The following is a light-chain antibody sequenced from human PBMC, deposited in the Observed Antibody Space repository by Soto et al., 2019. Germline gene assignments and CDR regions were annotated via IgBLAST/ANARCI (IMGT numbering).Light chain of an antibody. CDR2: GAS. CDR1: QSVGSRY. CDR3: QQYGTSPST. J-gene: IGKJ3*01. V-gene: IGKV3-20*01. Sequence: EIVLTQSPGTLSLSPGERATLSCRASQSVGSRYLAWYQQKPGQAPRLLIYGASSRAPGIPDRFSGSGSGTDFAITISRLELEDFAVYYCQQYGTSPSTFGPGTKVDFK.